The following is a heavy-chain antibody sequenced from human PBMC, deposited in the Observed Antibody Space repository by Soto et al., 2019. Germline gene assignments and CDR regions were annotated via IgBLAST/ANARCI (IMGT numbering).Heavy chain of an antibody. D-gene: IGHD5-12*01. CDR1: GDTFSSHT. J-gene: IGHJ4*02. CDR3: ARLSLEFSGYDNFDY. CDR2: IIPMLGIP. V-gene: IGHV1-69*02. Sequence: QVQLVQSGAEVTKPGSSVKVSCKASGDTFSSHTISWVRQAPGQGLEWMGRIIPMLGIPNYAQTFQGRITISADKTTNTAYMEPSSLTSDDTAVYYCARLSLEFSGYDNFDYWGQGTLVTVSS.